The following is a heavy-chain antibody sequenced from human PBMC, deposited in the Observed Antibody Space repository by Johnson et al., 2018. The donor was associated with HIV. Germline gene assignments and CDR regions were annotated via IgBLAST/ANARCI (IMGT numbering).Heavy chain of an antibody. Sequence: VQLVESGGGVVQPGRSLRLSCAASGFTFSSYVMHWVRQAPGKGLEWVAFISYDGSNKYYADSVKGRFTISRDNSKNTLYLQMNSLRAEDTAVYYCAKAGNGDAFDIWGQGTMVTVSS. CDR2: ISYDGSNK. J-gene: IGHJ3*02. V-gene: IGHV3-30*04. CDR3: AKAGNGDAFDI. CDR1: GFTFSSYV. D-gene: IGHD4-23*01.